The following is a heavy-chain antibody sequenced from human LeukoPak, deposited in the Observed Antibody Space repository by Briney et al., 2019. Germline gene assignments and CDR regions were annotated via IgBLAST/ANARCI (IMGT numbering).Heavy chain of an antibody. D-gene: IGHD3-22*01. V-gene: IGHV4-34*01. CDR1: GGSFSDYY. J-gene: IGHJ4*02. Sequence: SETLSLTCAVSGGSFSDYYWSWFRQPPGKGLEWIGEINHSGSTSDNPSLKSRVTISIDTSKNQFSLQLSSVTAADTAVYYCARVSLATPYDSSGYYLWGQGTLVTVSS. CDR3: ARVSLATPYDSSGYYL. CDR2: INHSGST.